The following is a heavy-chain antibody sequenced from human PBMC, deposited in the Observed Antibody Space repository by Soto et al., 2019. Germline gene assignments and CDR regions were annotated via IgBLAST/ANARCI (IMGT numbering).Heavy chain of an antibody. Sequence: SETLSLTCTVSGGSISSGGYYWSWIRQHPGKSLEWIGYIYYSGSTYYNPSLKSRVTISVDTSKNQFSLKLSSVTAADTAVYYCARSVYSSSFRIDYWGQGTLVTVSS. CDR1: GGSISSGGYY. CDR2: IYYSGST. CDR3: ARSVYSSSFRIDY. D-gene: IGHD6-6*01. V-gene: IGHV4-31*03. J-gene: IGHJ4*02.